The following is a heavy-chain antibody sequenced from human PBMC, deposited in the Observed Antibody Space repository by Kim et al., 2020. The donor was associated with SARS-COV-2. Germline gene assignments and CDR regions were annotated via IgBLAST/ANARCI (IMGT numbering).Heavy chain of an antibody. V-gene: IGHV3-53*01. Sequence: GGSLRLSCAASGFTVSSNYMSWVRQAPGKGLEWVSVIYSGGSTYYADSVKGRFTISRDNSKNTLYLQMNSLRAEDTAVYYCARGGDIVATILNDAFDIWGQGTMVTVSS. D-gene: IGHD5-12*01. J-gene: IGHJ3*02. CDR3: ARGGDIVATILNDAFDI. CDR2: IYSGGST. CDR1: GFTVSSNY.